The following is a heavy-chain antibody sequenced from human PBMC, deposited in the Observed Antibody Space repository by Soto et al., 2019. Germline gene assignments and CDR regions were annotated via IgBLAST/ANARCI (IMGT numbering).Heavy chain of an antibody. CDR2: VYNSGST. V-gene: IGHV4-59*01. J-gene: IGHJ4*02. CDR1: GGSISSNY. CDR3: ARAFGSTMPSLF. Sequence: SETLSLTCTVSGGSISSNYWTWIRQPPGKGLEWIGYVYNSGSTNYNPSLKSRVTISEDTSKNQFSLKLSSVTAADTAVYYCARAFGSTMPSLFWGQGTLVTVSS. D-gene: IGHD2-2*01.